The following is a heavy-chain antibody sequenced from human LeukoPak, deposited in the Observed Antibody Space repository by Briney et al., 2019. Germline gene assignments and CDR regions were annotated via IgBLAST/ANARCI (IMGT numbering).Heavy chain of an antibody. D-gene: IGHD3-16*01. CDR3: ARDLGGVSFDY. Sequence: GRSLRLSCAAAGFTFSSYGMHWVRQAPGKGRGWVAVIWYDGSNKYYADSVKGRFTISRDNSKNTLYLQMNSLRAEDTAVYYCARDLGGVSFDYWGQGTLVTVSS. V-gene: IGHV3-33*01. CDR2: IWYDGSNK. J-gene: IGHJ4*02. CDR1: GFTFSSYG.